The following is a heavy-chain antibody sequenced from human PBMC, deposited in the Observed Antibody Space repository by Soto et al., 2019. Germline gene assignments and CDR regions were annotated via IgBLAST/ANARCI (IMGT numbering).Heavy chain of an antibody. CDR2: IYHSGST. D-gene: IGHD2-2*01. V-gene: IGHV4-59*11. J-gene: IGHJ4*02. Sequence: QVQLQESGPGLVKPSETLSLTCTVSGGSISSHYWSWIRQFPGKGLEWIGFIYHSGSTNYNPSLKSRVTILGETSKNQFSLKVSSVTAADTAVYYCARSHCSSTSCSYYFDYWGQGTLVTVSS. CDR3: ARSHCSSTSCSYYFDY. CDR1: GGSISSHY.